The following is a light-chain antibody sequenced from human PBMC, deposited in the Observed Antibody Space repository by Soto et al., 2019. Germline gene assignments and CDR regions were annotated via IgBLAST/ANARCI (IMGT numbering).Light chain of an antibody. Sequence: DIQMTQSPSTLSASVGDRVTITCRASQSISSWLAWYQQKPGKAPKRLSYKASSLESGVPSRFSGSGSGTEFTLTISSLQPDDFATYYCQQYNSYSQTFGQGTKVEIK. CDR2: KAS. CDR3: QQYNSYSQT. V-gene: IGKV1-5*03. J-gene: IGKJ1*01. CDR1: QSISSW.